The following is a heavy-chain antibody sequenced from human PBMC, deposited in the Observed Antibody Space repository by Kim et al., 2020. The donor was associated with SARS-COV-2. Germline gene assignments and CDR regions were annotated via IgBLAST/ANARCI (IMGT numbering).Heavy chain of an antibody. CDR3: ARGWWFGELYPLSFDI. D-gene: IGHD3-10*01. V-gene: IGHV3-74*01. Sequence: SVRGRFTISRDNAKNTVYLQMNSLRPEDTAIYYCARGWWFGELYPLSFDIWGQGTMVTVSS. J-gene: IGHJ3*02.